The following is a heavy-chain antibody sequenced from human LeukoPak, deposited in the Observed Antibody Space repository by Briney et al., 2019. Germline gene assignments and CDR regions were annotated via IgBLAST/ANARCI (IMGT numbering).Heavy chain of an antibody. J-gene: IGHJ4*02. CDR3: ARGNHGGVDY. CDR1: GGSISSYY. CDR2: IYYSGST. D-gene: IGHD1-14*01. V-gene: IGHV4-59*01. Sequence: PSETLSLTCTVSGGSISSYYWSWIRQPPGKGLEWIGYIYYSGSTNYNPSLKSRVTISVDTSKNQFSLKLSSVTAADTAVYYCARGNHGGVDYWGQGTLVTVSS.